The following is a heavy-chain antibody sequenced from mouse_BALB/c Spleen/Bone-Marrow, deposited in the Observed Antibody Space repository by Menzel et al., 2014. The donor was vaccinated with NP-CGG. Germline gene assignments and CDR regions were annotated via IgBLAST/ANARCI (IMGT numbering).Heavy chain of an antibody. V-gene: IGHV14-3*02. CDR2: IDPANGNT. D-gene: IGHD1-2*01. CDR3: ARYYYGYYFDY. CDR1: GFNIKDTY. Sequence: VQLQQSGAELVKPGASVKLSCTASGFNIKDTYMHWVKQRPEQGLEWVGRIDPANGNTKYDPKFQGKATITADTSSNTAYLQLSSLTSEDTAVYYCARYYYGYYFDYWGQGTTLTVSS. J-gene: IGHJ2*01.